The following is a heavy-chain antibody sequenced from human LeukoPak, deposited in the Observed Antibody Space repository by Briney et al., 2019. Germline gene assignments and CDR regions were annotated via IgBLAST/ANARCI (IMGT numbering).Heavy chain of an antibody. CDR3: ATVLAGYYVFDY. V-gene: IGHV4-59*01. J-gene: IGHJ4*02. CDR1: GGSISTYS. Sequence: PSETLSLTSTAPGGSISTYSWSWIRQPSGKGLEWIGYIYYSGSPNYNPSLQSRLTISVDTSKNQFSLNLRSVTAADTAVYYCATVLAGYYVFDYWGQGTLVTVSS. D-gene: IGHD3-9*01. CDR2: IYYSGSP.